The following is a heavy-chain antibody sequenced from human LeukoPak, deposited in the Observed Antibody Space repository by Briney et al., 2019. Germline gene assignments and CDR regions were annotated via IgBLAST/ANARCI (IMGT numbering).Heavy chain of an antibody. CDR2: IYYNGHT. Sequence: PSQTLSLTCTVSGGSISNGGYYWSRIRQLPGKGLEWIGYIYYNGHTYYNPSLKSRVVISVDTSKNQFSLKLSSVTAADTAVYYCARPLTRGGTYYVWGQGTLVTVSS. D-gene: IGHD1-26*01. CDR3: ARPLTRGGTYYV. CDR1: GGSISNGGYY. J-gene: IGHJ4*02. V-gene: IGHV4-31*03.